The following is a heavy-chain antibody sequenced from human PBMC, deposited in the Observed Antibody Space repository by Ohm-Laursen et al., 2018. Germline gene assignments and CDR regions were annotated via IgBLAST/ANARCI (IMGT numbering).Heavy chain of an antibody. CDR2: INWNSDTI. Sequence: SLRLSCAASGFTFDDYAMHWVRQAPGKGLEWVSGINWNSDTIAYADSVKGRFTISRDNAKNSLYLQMNSLRAEDTALYYCAKDMRWELTSLNLGMDVWGQGTTVTVSS. D-gene: IGHD1-26*01. CDR1: GFTFDDYA. V-gene: IGHV3-9*01. CDR3: AKDMRWELTSLNLGMDV. J-gene: IGHJ6*02.